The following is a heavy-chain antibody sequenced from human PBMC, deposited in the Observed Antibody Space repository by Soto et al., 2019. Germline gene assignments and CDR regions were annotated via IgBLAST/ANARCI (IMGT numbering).Heavy chain of an antibody. CDR1: GFSLTTRGVG. D-gene: IGHD3-3*01. CDR3: THGSGFS. V-gene: IGHV2-5*02. Sequence: QITLKESGRTLVKPTQTLTLTCSFSGFSLTTRGVGVGWIRQPPGKALEWLALIYWDDDKRYSPSLKSRLTITKDNSKNQVVLTMSKVDPVDTGTYYCTHGSGFSWGQGTLVTVSS. J-gene: IGHJ5*02. CDR2: IYWDDDK.